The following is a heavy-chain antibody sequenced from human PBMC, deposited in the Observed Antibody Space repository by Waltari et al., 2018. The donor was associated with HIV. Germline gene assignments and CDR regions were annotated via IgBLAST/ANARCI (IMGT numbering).Heavy chain of an antibody. V-gene: IGHV3-74*01. CDR3: ASVGSWSGPVLH. CDR2: INGDGSST. J-gene: IGHJ1*01. D-gene: IGHD6-19*01. CDR1: GFAFSSYW. Sequence: EVQLVESGGGLVQPGGSLRVSCAASGFAFSSYWMHWVRQAPGKGLVWVSRINGDGSSTNYADSVEGRFTMSRDNANNMVSLQLNALRVEDTAVYYCASVGSWSGPVLHWGQGTLVTVSS.